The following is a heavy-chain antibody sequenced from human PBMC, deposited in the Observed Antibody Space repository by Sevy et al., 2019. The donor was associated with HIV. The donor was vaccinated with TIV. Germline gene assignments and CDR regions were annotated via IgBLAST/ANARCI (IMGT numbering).Heavy chain of an antibody. CDR3: ARDLLTGTTGYTGD. V-gene: IGHV3-21*01. CDR2: IGPTGSYM. Sequence: GGSLRLSCAASGFTFNSYSMNWVRQAPGKGLEWVSSIGPTGSYMYYADSVKGRFTISRDNAKGSVYLEMNSLRAEDTAVYYCARDLLTGTTGYTGDWGQGTLVTVSS. D-gene: IGHD1-7*01. J-gene: IGHJ4*02. CDR1: GFTFNSYS.